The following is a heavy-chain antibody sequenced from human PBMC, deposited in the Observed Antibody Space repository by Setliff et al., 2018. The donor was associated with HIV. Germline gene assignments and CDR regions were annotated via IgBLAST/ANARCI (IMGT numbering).Heavy chain of an antibody. CDR1: GYPFTDYF. Sequence: GASVKVSCKTFGYPFTDYFIHWMRQAPGQGLEWLGWVNPASGGSNYAQNFRGKVTMTRDTSISTAYMQVTRLTSDDTAVYYCARRYYNFWSGSHDAFDIWGQGTMVTV. D-gene: IGHD3-3*01. CDR3: ARRYYNFWSGSHDAFDI. J-gene: IGHJ3*02. V-gene: IGHV1-2*02. CDR2: VNPASGGS.